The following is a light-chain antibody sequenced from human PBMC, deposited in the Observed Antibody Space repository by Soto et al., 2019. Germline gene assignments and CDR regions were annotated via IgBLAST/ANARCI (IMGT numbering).Light chain of an antibody. J-gene: IGLJ3*02. CDR3: LSYDGSSQGV. Sequence: LTQPASVSGSPGQSITISCTRSSGNIANNYVQWYQQRPGSAPTTVIYDDDQRPSGVPDRFSGSIDRSSNSASLTISGLKTEDEADYYCLSYDGSSQGVFGGGTKLTVL. V-gene: IGLV6-57*03. CDR2: DDD. CDR1: SGNIANNY.